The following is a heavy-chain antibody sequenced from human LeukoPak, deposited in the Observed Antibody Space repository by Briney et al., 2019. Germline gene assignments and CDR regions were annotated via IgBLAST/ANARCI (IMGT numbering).Heavy chain of an antibody. Sequence: GGSLRLSCEASGFTFTTYGMHWVRQVPGKGLEWVAFIRYDGSDKYYVDSVKGRFTISRDNARGTLYLQMNSLRAEDTAVYYCARGGITMAPDYWGQGTLATVSS. J-gene: IGHJ4*02. CDR3: ARGGITMAPDY. CDR2: IRYDGSDK. V-gene: IGHV3-30*02. CDR1: GFTFTTYG. D-gene: IGHD3-10*01.